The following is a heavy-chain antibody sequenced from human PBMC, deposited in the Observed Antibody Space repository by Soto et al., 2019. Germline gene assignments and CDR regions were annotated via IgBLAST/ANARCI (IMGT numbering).Heavy chain of an antibody. V-gene: IGHV3-15*07. CDR3: TTDSYITSIIVRFDY. J-gene: IGHJ4*01. Sequence: GSLRLSCAASGFTFSNAWINWVSKTPGKGLEWVGRVKSKTDGGTTDFAAPVKGRFAISRDDSKNMVYLEMNSLKTEDTAIYYCTTDSYITSIIVRFDYWGHGTLVTVSS. CDR1: GFTFSNAW. CDR2: VKSKTDGGTT. D-gene: IGHD3-22*01.